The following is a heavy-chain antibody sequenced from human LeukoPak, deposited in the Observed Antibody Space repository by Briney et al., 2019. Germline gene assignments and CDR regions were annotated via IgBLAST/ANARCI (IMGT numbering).Heavy chain of an antibody. D-gene: IGHD6-13*01. CDR1: GVSISSSNSY. Sequence: ETLSLTCTVSGVSISSSNSYWGWIRQPPGKGLEWVSAISGSGGSTYYADSVKGRFTISRDNSKNTLYLQMNSLRAEDTAVYYCAKGYDGSSWNYYYYMDVWGKGTTVTISS. J-gene: IGHJ6*03. V-gene: IGHV3-23*01. CDR2: ISGSGGST. CDR3: AKGYDGSSWNYYYYMDV.